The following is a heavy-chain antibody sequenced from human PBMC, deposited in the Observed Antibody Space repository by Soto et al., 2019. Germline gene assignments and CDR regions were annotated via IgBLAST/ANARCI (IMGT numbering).Heavy chain of an antibody. V-gene: IGHV3-7*05. CDR3: ARYYDSSGYYLLDAFDI. J-gene: IGHJ3*02. D-gene: IGHD3-22*01. CDR1: GFTFSSYW. Sequence: GESLKISCAASGFTFSSYWMSWVRQAPGKGLEWVANIKQDGSEKYYVDSVKGRFTISRDNAKNSLYLQMNSLRAEDTAVYYCARYYDSSGYYLLDAFDIWGQGTMVTVSS. CDR2: IKQDGSEK.